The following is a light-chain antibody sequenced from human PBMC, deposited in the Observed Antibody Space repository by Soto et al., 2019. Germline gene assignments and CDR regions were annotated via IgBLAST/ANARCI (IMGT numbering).Light chain of an antibody. CDR1: NSNIGTNT. CDR3: AAWDDSLGAYV. V-gene: IGLV1-44*01. J-gene: IGLJ1*01. CDR2: TNN. Sequence: QSVLAQPPSASATPGQRVTISCSGSNSNIGTNTVNWYQQLPGTAPRLLIYTNNQRPSGVPQRFSGSKTGTSASLAIGGLHSEDGADYYCAAWDDSLGAYVFGTGTKV.